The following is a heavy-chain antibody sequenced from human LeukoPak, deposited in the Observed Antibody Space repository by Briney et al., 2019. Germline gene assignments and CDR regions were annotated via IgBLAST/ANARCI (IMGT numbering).Heavy chain of an antibody. CDR3: AKASGITMVRGAFDI. Sequence: GGSLRLSCAASGFTFSSYAMHWVRQAPGKGLEWVAVISYDGSNKYYADSVKGRFTISRDNSKNTLYLQMNSLRVEDTAIYYCAKASGITMVRGAFDIWGQGTMVTVSS. J-gene: IGHJ3*02. D-gene: IGHD3-10*01. V-gene: IGHV3-30*04. CDR2: ISYDGSNK. CDR1: GFTFSSYA.